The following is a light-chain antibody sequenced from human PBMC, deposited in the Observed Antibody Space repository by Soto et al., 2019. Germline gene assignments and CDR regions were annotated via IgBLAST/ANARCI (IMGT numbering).Light chain of an antibody. CDR3: QQYDNLPLT. Sequence: DIQMTQSPSSLSASVGDRVTITCQASQDINNDLNWYQQKSGKAPKLLIYDASDLETGVPSRFSGSGSGTDFTFTINSLQPEDIATYYCQQYDNLPLTFGGGTKVEIK. V-gene: IGKV1-33*01. J-gene: IGKJ4*01. CDR1: QDINND. CDR2: DAS.